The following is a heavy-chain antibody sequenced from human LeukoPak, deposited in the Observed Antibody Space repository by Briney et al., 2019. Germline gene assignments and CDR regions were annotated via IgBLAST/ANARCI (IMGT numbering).Heavy chain of an antibody. CDR2: FYSSGST. CDR1: GGSISSSTYY. J-gene: IGHJ4*02. V-gene: IGHV4-39*01. CDR3: VRQFDY. Sequence: SETLSLTGTVSGGSISSSTYYCVWIRQSPGKGLGWIGNFYSSGSTYYNPSLKSRVTISVDTSKNQFPLNLTSVTAADTAVYYCVRQFDYCGKGTLVTVSS.